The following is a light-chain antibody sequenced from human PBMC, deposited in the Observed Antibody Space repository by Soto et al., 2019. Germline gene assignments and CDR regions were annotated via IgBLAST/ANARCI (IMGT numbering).Light chain of an antibody. Sequence: QSALTQPASVSGSPGQSITISCTGTSSDVGGYNYVSWYQQHPGKAPKLMIYDVSDRPSGVSNRFSGSKSGNTASLAISGLQAEGEADYYCSSFTSSSTLGVFGGGTKLTLL. J-gene: IGLJ3*02. CDR3: SSFTSSSTLGV. CDR1: SSDVGGYNY. CDR2: DVS. V-gene: IGLV2-14*03.